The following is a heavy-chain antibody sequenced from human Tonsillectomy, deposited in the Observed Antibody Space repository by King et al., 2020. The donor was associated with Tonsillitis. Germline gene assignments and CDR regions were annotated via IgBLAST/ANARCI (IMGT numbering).Heavy chain of an antibody. D-gene: IGHD1-26*01. Sequence: VQLVESGAEVKKPGASVKVSCKASGYTFTSYGISWVRQAPGQGLEWMGWISVYSGNTNYTQKLQGRVTMTTDTSTSTAYMELRSLRSVDTAVYYCARDTYSGSYKVDYWGQGTLVTVSS. J-gene: IGHJ4*02. CDR1: GYTFTSYG. CDR2: ISVYSGNT. CDR3: ARDTYSGSYKVDY. V-gene: IGHV1-18*04.